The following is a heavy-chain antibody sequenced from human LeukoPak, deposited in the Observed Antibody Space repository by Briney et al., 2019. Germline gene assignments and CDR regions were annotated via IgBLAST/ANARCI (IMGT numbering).Heavy chain of an antibody. Sequence: ASVKVSCKASGYTFTGYYMHWVRQAPGQGLEWMGWINPSSGGTNYAQKFQGRVTLTRDTSISTAYMELSRLRSDDTAVYYCARDWYYGDGYFDYWGQGALATVSS. D-gene: IGHD4-17*01. CDR3: ARDWYYGDGYFDY. J-gene: IGHJ4*02. V-gene: IGHV1-2*02. CDR1: GYTFTGYY. CDR2: INPSSGGT.